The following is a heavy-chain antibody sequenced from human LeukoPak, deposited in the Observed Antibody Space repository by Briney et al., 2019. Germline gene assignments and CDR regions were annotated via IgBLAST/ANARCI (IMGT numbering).Heavy chain of an antibody. CDR1: GGSISSSNW. CDR3: ARDCSSTSCYNYYYGMDV. Sequence: PSETLSLTCAVSGGSISSSNWWSWVRQPPGKGLEWIGEIYRSGSTNYNPSLKSRVTISVDKSKNQFSLKLSSVTAADTAVYYCARDCSSTSCYNYYYGMDVWGKGTTATVSS. V-gene: IGHV4-4*02. CDR2: IYRSGST. D-gene: IGHD2-2*02. J-gene: IGHJ6*04.